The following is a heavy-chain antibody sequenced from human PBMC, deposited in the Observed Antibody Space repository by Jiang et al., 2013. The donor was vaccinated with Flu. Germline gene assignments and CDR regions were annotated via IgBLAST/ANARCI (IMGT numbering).Heavy chain of an antibody. CDR1: GASITSSSYY. CDR2: MYYSGSF. V-gene: IGHV4-39*07. D-gene: IGHD3-10*01. CDR3: ARDSISMFRVLGGMDV. J-gene: IGHJ6*02. Sequence: LLKPSETLSLTCTVSGASITSSSYYWGWIRQPPGKGLEWIGSMYYSGSFYYNPSLRSRVTISIDTSKNQFSLRLSSVTAADTAVYYCARDSISMFRVLGGMDVWGQGTTVTVSS.